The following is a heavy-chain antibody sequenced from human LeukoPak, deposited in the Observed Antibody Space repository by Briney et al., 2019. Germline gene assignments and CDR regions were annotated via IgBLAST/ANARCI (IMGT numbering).Heavy chain of an antibody. D-gene: IGHD2-2*01. V-gene: IGHV4-59*08. CDR2: IFFSGSI. CDR1: GGSLSSYY. CDR3: ARGIILGFCSSITCPTRFDY. Sequence: PSETLSLTCTVSGGSLSSYYWSWIRQPPGKGLEWIGYIFFSGSINYNPSLMSRVSISIDTSKNQFSLKLNSVTAADTAVYYCARGIILGFCSSITCPTRFDYWGQGTLVTVSS. J-gene: IGHJ4*02.